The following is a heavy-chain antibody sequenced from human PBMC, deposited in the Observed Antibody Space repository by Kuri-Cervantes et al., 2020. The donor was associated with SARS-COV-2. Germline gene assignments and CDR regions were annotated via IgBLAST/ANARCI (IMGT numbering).Heavy chain of an antibody. CDR1: GYSISSGYY. CDR3: ARVGDIVVVPAAITA. Sequence: SETLSLTCTVSGYSISSGYYWGWIRQPPGKGLEWIGSIHHSGSTYYNPSLKSRVTISVDTSKNQFSLKLSSVTAADTAVYYCARVGDIVVVPAAITAWGQGTLITVSS. CDR2: IHHSGST. V-gene: IGHV4-38-2*02. D-gene: IGHD2-2*02. J-gene: IGHJ5*02.